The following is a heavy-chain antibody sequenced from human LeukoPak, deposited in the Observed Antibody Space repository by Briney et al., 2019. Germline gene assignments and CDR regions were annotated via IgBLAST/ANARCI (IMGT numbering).Heavy chain of an antibody. Sequence: GGSLRLSCAASGFTFSGSAMHWVRQASGKGLEWVGRIRSKANSYATAYAASVKGRFTISRDDSKNTAYLQMNSLKTEDTAVYYCTSGLRELWFGELLIEWGQGTLVTVSS. V-gene: IGHV3-73*01. CDR3: TSGLRELWFGELLIE. CDR1: GFTFSGSA. J-gene: IGHJ4*02. CDR2: IRSKANSYAT. D-gene: IGHD3-10*01.